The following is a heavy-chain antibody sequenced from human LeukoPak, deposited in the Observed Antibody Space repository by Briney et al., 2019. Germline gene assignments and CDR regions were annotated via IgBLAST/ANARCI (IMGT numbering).Heavy chain of an antibody. CDR3: AREGTWSYYYDY. D-gene: IGHD1-26*01. CDR1: GFTFASYA. Sequence: PGGSLRLSCAASGFTFASYAMSWVRQAPGKGLEWVSAFSGSGGSTYYADSVKGRFTISRDNSKNTLYLQMNSLRAEDTAVYYCAREGTWSYYYDYWGQGTLVTVSS. J-gene: IGHJ4*02. V-gene: IGHV3-23*01. CDR2: FSGSGGST.